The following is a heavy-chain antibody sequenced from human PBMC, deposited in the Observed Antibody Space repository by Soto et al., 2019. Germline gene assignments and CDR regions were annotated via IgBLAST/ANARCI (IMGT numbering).Heavy chain of an antibody. CDR1: GYSLSDLS. D-gene: IGHD2-2*01. J-gene: IGHJ4*02. CDR3: ATLPRTIERTPAATWSFDS. Sequence: ASVKVSCKVSGYSLSDLSIHWVRQAPGKGLEWMGGLDAEDGETIYAQKLQGRGTMTEDTSTDTAYMELSSLTSEDTAMYYCATLPRTIERTPAATWSFDSWGQGTLVTVSS. CDR2: LDAEDGET. V-gene: IGHV1-24*01.